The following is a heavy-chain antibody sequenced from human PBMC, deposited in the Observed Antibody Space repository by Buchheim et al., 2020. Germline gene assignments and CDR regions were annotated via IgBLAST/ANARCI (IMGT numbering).Heavy chain of an antibody. Sequence: QVQLVESGGGVVQPGRSLRLSCAASGFTFSSYGMHWVRQAPGKGLEWVAVISYDGSNKYYADSVKGRFTISRDNSKNTLYLQMNSLRAEDTAVYYCAKDRGYCSGGSCYYYGMDVWGQGTT. J-gene: IGHJ6*02. CDR1: GFTFSSYG. CDR2: ISYDGSNK. D-gene: IGHD2-15*01. V-gene: IGHV3-30*18. CDR3: AKDRGYCSGGSCYYYGMDV.